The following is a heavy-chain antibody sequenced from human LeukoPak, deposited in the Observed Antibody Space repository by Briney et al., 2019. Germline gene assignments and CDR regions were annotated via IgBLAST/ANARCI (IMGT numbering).Heavy chain of an antibody. CDR2: IWNDGSDK. CDR1: GFTFSHYG. CDR3: AKDAQRGFDYSNSLEY. Sequence: PGGSLRLSCAASGFTFSHYGMHWVRQAPGKGLEWVAVIWNDGSDKYYADSVKGRFTIYRDDSQNMLYLQMDSLRAEDTAVYYCAKDAQRGFDYSNSLEYWGQGALVTVSS. V-gene: IGHV3-33*06. J-gene: IGHJ4*02. D-gene: IGHD4-11*01.